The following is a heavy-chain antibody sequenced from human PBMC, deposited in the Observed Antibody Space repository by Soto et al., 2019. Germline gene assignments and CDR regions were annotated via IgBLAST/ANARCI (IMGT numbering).Heavy chain of an antibody. CDR1: GFTFSSYS. CDR3: ARELSIAAAANWFDP. Sequence: GGSLRLSCAASGFTFSSYSMNWVRQAPGKGLEWVSSISSSSSYIYYADSVKGRFTISRDNAKNSLYLQMNSLRAEDTAVYYCARELSIAAAANWFDPWGQGTLVTVSS. V-gene: IGHV3-21*01. D-gene: IGHD6-13*01. J-gene: IGHJ5*02. CDR2: ISSSSSYI.